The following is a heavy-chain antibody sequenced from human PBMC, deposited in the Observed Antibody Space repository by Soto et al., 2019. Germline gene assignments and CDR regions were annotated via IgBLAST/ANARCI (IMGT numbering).Heavy chain of an antibody. J-gene: IGHJ6*02. CDR1: GGTFSSYA. Sequence: GASVKVSCKASGGTFSSYAISWVRQAPGQGLEWMGGIIPIFGTANYAQKFQGRVTITADESTSTAYMELSSLRSEDTAVYYCARVPIRGNYYYDSSGYYVYYYGMDVWGQGTTVTVSS. CDR3: ARVPIRGNYYYDSSGYYVYYYGMDV. V-gene: IGHV1-69*13. CDR2: IIPIFGTA. D-gene: IGHD3-22*01.